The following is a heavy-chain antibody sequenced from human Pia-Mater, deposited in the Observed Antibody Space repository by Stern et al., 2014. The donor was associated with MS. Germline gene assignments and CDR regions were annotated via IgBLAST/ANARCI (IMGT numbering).Heavy chain of an antibody. CDR1: GFTFSSYG. CDR2: ISYDGSNK. Sequence: QVQLVESGGGVVQPGRSPRLSCAASGFTFSSYGMHWVRQAPGKGLEWVAGISYDGSNKYYADSVKGRFTISRDNSKNTMYLQMNSLRAEDTAVYYCAKDLPYYYGSGFLWGQGTLVTVSS. D-gene: IGHD3-10*01. CDR3: AKDLPYYYGSGFL. V-gene: IGHV3-30*18. J-gene: IGHJ1*01.